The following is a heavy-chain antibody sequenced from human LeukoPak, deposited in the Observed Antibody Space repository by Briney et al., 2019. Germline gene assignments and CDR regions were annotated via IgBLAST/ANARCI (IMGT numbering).Heavy chain of an antibody. Sequence: GASVKVSCKASGGTFSSYAISWVRQAPGQGLEWMGGIIPIFGTANYAQKFQGRVTITADESTSTAYMELSSLRSEDTAVYYCASGYDSSGYYLGLPFDYWGQGTLVTVSS. CDR1: GGTFSSYA. J-gene: IGHJ4*02. D-gene: IGHD3-22*01. CDR3: ASGYDSSGYYLGLPFDY. V-gene: IGHV1-69*13. CDR2: IIPIFGTA.